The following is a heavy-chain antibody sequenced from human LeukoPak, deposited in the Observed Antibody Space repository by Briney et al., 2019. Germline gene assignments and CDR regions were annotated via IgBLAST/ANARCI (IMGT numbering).Heavy chain of an antibody. Sequence: SVKVSCKASGGTFSSYAINWVRQAPGQGLEWMGGIIPIFGTANYAQKFQGRVTITADESTSTAYMELSSLRSEDTAVYYCARGGYDFWSGYFYYYYGMDVWGQGTTVTVSS. J-gene: IGHJ6*02. D-gene: IGHD3-3*01. CDR3: ARGGYDFWSGYFYYYYGMDV. V-gene: IGHV1-69*13. CDR2: IIPIFGTA. CDR1: GGTFSSYA.